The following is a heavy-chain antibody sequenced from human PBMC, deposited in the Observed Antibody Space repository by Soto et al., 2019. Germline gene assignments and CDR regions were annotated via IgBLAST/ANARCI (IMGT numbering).Heavy chain of an antibody. CDR2: TSSSSSTI. D-gene: IGHD3-3*01. CDR1: GVTFSSNS. Sequence: EVQVVESGGGLVQPGGSLRLSCAASGVTFSSNSMNWVRQAPGKGLAWISYTSSSSSTIYADCVKGRFTISRDNAKNSLYLQMNSRTDEDTAVYYWARVIWSGHLTSDLWGQGTLVSVSS. V-gene: IGHV3-48*02. J-gene: IGHJ5*02. CDR3: ARVIWSGHLTSDL.